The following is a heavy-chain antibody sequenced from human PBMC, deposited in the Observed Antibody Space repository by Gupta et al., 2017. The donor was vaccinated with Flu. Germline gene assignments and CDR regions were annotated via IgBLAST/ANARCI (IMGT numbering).Heavy chain of an antibody. V-gene: IGHV3-33*03. J-gene: IGHJ4*02. D-gene: IGHD1-1*01. CDR3: VRGAVEPEVRDRNHLFDY. Sequence: GVRQAPGKGPEGVAVIGLDGGNTHYGGYGKGRFTISRDNSKNTLYLETTSLTRDDLESSFCVRGAVEPEVRDRNHLFDYWGQGTLVTVSS. CDR2: IGLDGGNT.